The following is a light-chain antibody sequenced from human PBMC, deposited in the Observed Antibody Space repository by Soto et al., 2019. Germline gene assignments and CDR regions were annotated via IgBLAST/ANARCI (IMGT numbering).Light chain of an antibody. V-gene: IGKV3-20*01. CDR1: QSVDRKY. CDR2: VAS. CDR3: QQYGSSPLT. Sequence: EIVLTQSPGALSLSPGERATLSCRASQSVDRKYLAWYQQKPGQAPRLLIYVASNRATGIPDRFSGSGSGTDFTLTISRLEPEDFAVYYCQQYGSSPLTFGGGTKVEIK. J-gene: IGKJ4*01.